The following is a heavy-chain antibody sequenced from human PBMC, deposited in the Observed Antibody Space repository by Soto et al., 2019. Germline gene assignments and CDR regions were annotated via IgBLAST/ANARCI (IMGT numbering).Heavy chain of an antibody. CDR2: ISAYNGKT. J-gene: IGHJ4*02. D-gene: IGHD1-26*01. CDR3: ARSGTGYYFDF. CDR1: GYTFTSYG. V-gene: IGHV1-18*01. Sequence: ASVKVSCKASGYTFTSYGISWVRQAPGQGLEWMGWISAYNGKTNYAQKLQGRVTMTTDTSTSTAYMELSSLRSEDTAVYYCARSGTGYYFDFWAQGPLVPVSS.